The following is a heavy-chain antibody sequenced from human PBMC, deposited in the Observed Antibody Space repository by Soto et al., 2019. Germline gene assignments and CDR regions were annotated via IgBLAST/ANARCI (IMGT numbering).Heavy chain of an antibody. V-gene: IGHV1-18*01. CDR1: GYTFTSYG. CDR3: ARVLIDIVVVVAATPSWFDP. J-gene: IGHJ5*02. CDR2: ISAYNGNT. Sequence: ASVKVSCKASGYTFTSYGISWVRQAPGQGLEWMGWISAYNGNTNYAQKLQGRVTMTTDTSTSTAYMELRSLRSDDTAVYYCARVLIDIVVVVAATPSWFDPWGQGTLVTVSS. D-gene: IGHD2-15*01.